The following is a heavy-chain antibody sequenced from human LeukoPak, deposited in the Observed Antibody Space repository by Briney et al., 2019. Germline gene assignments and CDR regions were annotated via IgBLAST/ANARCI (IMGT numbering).Heavy chain of an antibody. Sequence: SETLSLTCAVTGASISNSNWWSWVRQPPGKGLEWIGEIYHSGSTNYKPSLKSRATISVDKSKNQFSLKLSSVTAADAAVYYCASRAPRDNYNRYLPIDYWGQGTLVTVSS. CDR2: IYHSGST. CDR3: ASRAPRDNYNRYLPIDY. V-gene: IGHV4-4*02. CDR1: GASISNSNW. J-gene: IGHJ4*02. D-gene: IGHD3-22*01.